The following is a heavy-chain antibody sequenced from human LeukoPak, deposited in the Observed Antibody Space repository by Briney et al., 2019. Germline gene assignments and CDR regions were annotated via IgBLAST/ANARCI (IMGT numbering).Heavy chain of an antibody. CDR2: ISSTSGYI. CDR3: ARDQRPDYEILIGFYRFDY. V-gene: IGHV3-21*01. CDR1: GLSFSSYT. D-gene: IGHD3-9*01. Sequence: GGSLRLSCAPSGLSFSSYTIHWVRQAPGKGLEWVSSISSTSGYIHYADSVKGRFSISRDNAKNLVHLEMDILRADDTAVYYCARDQRPDYEILIGFYRFDYWGQGTLVTVSS. J-gene: IGHJ4*02.